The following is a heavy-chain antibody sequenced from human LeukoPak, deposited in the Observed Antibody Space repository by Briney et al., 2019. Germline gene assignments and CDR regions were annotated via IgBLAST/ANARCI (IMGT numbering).Heavy chain of an antibody. J-gene: IGHJ4*02. D-gene: IGHD3-9*01. CDR3: AREGILTGYYDY. CDR2: INYSGST. CDR1: GGSFSGYY. V-gene: IGHV4-34*01. Sequence: SETLSLTCSVYGGSFSGYYWSWIRQPPGKGLEWIGEINYSGSTNYNPSLKSRVTISVDTSKNQYSLKLSSVTAADTAVYYCAREGILTGYYDYWGQGTLVTVSS.